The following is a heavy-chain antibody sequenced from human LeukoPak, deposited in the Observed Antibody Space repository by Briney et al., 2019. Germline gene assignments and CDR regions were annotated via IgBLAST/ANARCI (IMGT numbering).Heavy chain of an antibody. CDR1: GFTFSGYA. CDR2: ISNDGSNK. V-gene: IGHV3-30*04. Sequence: GGSLRLSCAASGFTFSGYAMHWVRQAPGKGLEWVAVISNDGSNKYYADSVKGRFTISRDNSKNTLYLQMNSLRAEDTAVYYCARDRRYVLDVWGQGTTVTVSS. CDR3: ARDRRYVLDV. J-gene: IGHJ6*02. D-gene: IGHD2-2*01.